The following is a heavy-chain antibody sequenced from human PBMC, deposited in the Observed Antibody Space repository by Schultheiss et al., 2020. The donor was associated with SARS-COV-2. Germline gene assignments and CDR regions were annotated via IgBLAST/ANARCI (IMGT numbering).Heavy chain of an antibody. CDR1: GFTFSSYA. V-gene: IGHV3-23*01. J-gene: IGHJ4*02. D-gene: IGHD3-9*01. CDR2: ISGSGGAT. CDR3: AKDLYDILTGWTAEDY. Sequence: GGSLRLSCAASGFTFSSYAMSWVRQAPGKGLEWVSTISGSGGATYYADSVKGRFTISRDNSKNTLYLQMDILRVEDTAVYYCAKDLYDILTGWTAEDYWGQGTLVTVSS.